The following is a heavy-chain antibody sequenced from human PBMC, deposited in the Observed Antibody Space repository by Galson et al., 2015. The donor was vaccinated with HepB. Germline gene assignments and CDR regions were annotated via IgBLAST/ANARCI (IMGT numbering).Heavy chain of an antibody. CDR1: GFTFSNAW. V-gene: IGHV3-15*01. Sequence: SLRLSCATSGFTFSNAWMSWVRQAPGKGLEWVGLIKSKTDGGTTDYVAPVKGRFTISRDDSKNTVYLQMNSLKTEDAGVYYCSTYHSLFLPAAEWFDPWGQGTLVTVSS. D-gene: IGHD3-22*01. CDR3: STYHSLFLPAAEWFDP. J-gene: IGHJ5*02. CDR2: IKSKTDGGTT.